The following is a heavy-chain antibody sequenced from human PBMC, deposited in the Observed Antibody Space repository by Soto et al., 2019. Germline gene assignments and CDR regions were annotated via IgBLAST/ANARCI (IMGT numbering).Heavy chain of an antibody. CDR1: GGSITTGGSY. D-gene: IGHD4-4*01. CDR3: ARDSADYSNYYYYYGMDV. J-gene: IGHJ6*02. CDR2: IYHSGNT. V-gene: IGHV4-31*03. Sequence: SETLSLTCTVSGGSITTGGSYWSWIRQHPGKGLEWIGNIYHSGNTYYNPSLKSRLTISVDTSKNHFSLMVDSVTAADTAVYYCARDSADYSNYYYYYGMDVWGQGTTVTVS.